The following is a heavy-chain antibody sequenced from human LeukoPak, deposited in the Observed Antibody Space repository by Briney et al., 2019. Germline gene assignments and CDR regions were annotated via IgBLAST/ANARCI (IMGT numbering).Heavy chain of an antibody. V-gene: IGHV1-8*01. J-gene: IGHJ6*02. CDR1: GYTFTSYD. CDR3: ARVLAAGADFWSGYSYYYYGMDV. Sequence: ASVTVSCTASGYTFTSYDINWVRQATGQGLEWMGWMNPNSGNTGYAQKFQGRVTMTRNTSISTAYMELSSLRSEDPAVYYCARVLAAGADFWSGYSYYYYGMDVWGQGTTVTVSS. CDR2: MNPNSGNT. D-gene: IGHD3-3*01.